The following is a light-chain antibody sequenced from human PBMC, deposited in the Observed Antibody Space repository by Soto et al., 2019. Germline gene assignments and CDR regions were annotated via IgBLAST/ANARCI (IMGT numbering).Light chain of an antibody. CDR3: TSYTTSSTYV. CDR2: EVA. V-gene: IGLV2-14*01. Sequence: QSVLTQPASVSGSPGQSITISCTGTSXDVGGYNYVSWYQHHPGEVPKLIIFEVAKRPSGVSNRFSGSKSGNTASLTISGLQAEDEADYFCTSYTTSSTYVFGSGTKVTVL. CDR1: SXDVGGYNY. J-gene: IGLJ1*01.